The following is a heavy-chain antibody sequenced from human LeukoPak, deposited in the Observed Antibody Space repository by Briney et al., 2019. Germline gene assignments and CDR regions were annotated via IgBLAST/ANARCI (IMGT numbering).Heavy chain of an antibody. J-gene: IGHJ3*02. CDR2: IYYSGST. Sequence: SETLSLTCTVSGGSISSYYWSWIRQPPGKGLEWIGYIYYSGSTNYNPSLKSRVTISVDTSKNQFSLKLSSVTAADTAVYYCARRPAPLPAAPHDAFAIWGQGTMVTVSS. CDR1: GGSISSYY. D-gene: IGHD2-2*01. CDR3: ARRPAPLPAAPHDAFAI. V-gene: IGHV4-59*08.